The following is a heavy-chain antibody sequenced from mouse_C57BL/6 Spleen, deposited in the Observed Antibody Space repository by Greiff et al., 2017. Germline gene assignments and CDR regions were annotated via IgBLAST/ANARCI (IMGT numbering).Heavy chain of an antibody. V-gene: IGHV5-4*01. CDR3: ARIYYGNYAWFAY. CDR2: ISDGGSYT. CDR1: GFTFSSYA. Sequence: EVQRVESGGGLVKPGGSLKLSCAASGFTFSSYAMSWVRQTPEKRLEWVATISDGGSYTYYPDNVKGRFTIARDNAKNNLYLQMSHLKSEDTAMYYCARIYYGNYAWFAYWGQGTLVTVSA. D-gene: IGHD2-1*01. J-gene: IGHJ3*01.